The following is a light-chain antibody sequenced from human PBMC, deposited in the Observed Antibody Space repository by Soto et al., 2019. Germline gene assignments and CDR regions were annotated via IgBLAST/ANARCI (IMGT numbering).Light chain of an antibody. V-gene: IGKV3-11*01. J-gene: IGKJ1*01. CDR1: QSVSNS. Sequence: EIVLTQSPATLSLSPGERVTLSCRASQSVSNSLAWYQQKPGQPPRLPIYDVSNRATGIPARFSGSGSGTDFTLTITSLEPEDFAVYFCHQRYNWPRVTFGQGTK. CDR2: DVS. CDR3: HQRYNWPRVT.